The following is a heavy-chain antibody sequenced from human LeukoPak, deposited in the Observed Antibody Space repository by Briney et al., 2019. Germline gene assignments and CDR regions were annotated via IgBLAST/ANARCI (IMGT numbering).Heavy chain of an antibody. Sequence: PGGSLRLSCAASGFTFSSYAMHWVRQAPGKGLEWVAVISYDGSNKYYADSVKGRFTISRDNSKNTLYLQMNSLRAEDTAVYYCARASSYYCDYWGQGTPVSVSS. J-gene: IGHJ4*02. CDR1: GFTFSSYA. CDR3: ARASSYYCDY. V-gene: IGHV3-30*01. CDR2: ISYDGSNK.